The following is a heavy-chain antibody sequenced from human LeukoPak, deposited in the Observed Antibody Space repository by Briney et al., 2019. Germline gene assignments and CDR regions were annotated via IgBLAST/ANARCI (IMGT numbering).Heavy chain of an antibody. Sequence: PGRSLRLSCAASGFTFSNHGMHWVRQAPGKGLEWVALIWYDGSKKDYADSVKGRFTISRDNSKNTLHLQMNSLRAEDTAVYYCARTGDTERFDYWGQGTLVTVSS. CDR3: ARTGDTERFDY. CDR1: GFTFSNHG. CDR2: IWYDGSKK. J-gene: IGHJ4*02. V-gene: IGHV3-33*01. D-gene: IGHD5-18*01.